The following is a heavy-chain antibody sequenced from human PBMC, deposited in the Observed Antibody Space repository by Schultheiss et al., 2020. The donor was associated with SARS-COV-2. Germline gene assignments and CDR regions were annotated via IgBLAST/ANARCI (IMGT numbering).Heavy chain of an antibody. CDR3: ARAGGSYYYYGMDV. Sequence: GSLRLSCATSGFSFSTYSMYWVRQAPGKGLEWVSAISGSGGSTYYADSVKGRFTISRDNSKNTLYLQMNSLRAEDTAVYYCARAGGSYYYYGMDVWGQGTTVTVSS. D-gene: IGHD3-16*01. J-gene: IGHJ6*02. CDR1: GFSFSTYS. CDR2: ISGSGGST. V-gene: IGHV3-23*01.